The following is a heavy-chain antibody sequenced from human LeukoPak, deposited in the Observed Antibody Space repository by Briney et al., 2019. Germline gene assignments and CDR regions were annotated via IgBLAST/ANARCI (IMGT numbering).Heavy chain of an antibody. D-gene: IGHD4-23*01. J-gene: IGHJ6*02. Sequence: PSETLSLTCTVSGGSISSYYWSWIRQPPGKGLEWIGYIYYSGSTNYNPSLKSRVTISVDTSKNQFSLKLSSVTAADTAVYYCARFGKISGMDVWGQGTTVTVSS. CDR3: ARFGKISGMDV. V-gene: IGHV4-59*01. CDR2: IYYSGST. CDR1: GGSISSYY.